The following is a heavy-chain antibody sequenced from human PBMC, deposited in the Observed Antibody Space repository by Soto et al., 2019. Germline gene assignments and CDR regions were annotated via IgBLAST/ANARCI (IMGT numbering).Heavy chain of an antibody. CDR3: AASERGYGHGDY. CDR2: INHSGST. CDR1: GGSFSGYY. J-gene: IGHJ4*02. Sequence: PSETLSLTCAVYGGSFSGYYWSWIRQPPGKGLEWIGEINHSGSTNYNPSLKSRVTISVDTSKNQFSLKLSSVTAADTAVYYCAASERGYGHGDYWGQGTLVTVSS. D-gene: IGHD5-12*01. V-gene: IGHV4-34*01.